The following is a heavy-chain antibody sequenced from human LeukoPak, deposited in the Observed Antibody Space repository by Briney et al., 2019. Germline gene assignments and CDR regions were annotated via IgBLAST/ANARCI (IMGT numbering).Heavy chain of an antibody. CDR3: ATEGRIAVVQGYYYGMDV. CDR2: FDPEDGET. Sequence: ASVKVSCKVSGYTLTELSMHWVRQAPGKGLEWMGGFDPEDGETIYAQKFQGRVTMTEDTSTDTAYMELSSLRSEDTAVYYCATEGRIAVVQGYYYGMDVWGQGTTVTVSS. V-gene: IGHV1-24*01. J-gene: IGHJ6*02. D-gene: IGHD6-19*01. CDR1: GYTLTELS.